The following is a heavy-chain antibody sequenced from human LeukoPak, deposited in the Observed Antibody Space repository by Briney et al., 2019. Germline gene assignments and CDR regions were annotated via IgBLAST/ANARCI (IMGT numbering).Heavy chain of an antibody. J-gene: IGHJ6*02. Sequence: PSETLSLTCAVYGGSFSGYYWSWIRQPPGKGLEWIGEINHSGSTNYNPSLKSRVTISVDTSKNQFSLKLSSVTAADTAVYYCAGTKLGRSYGMDVWGQGTTVTVSS. V-gene: IGHV4-34*01. D-gene: IGHD2-2*01. CDR2: INHSGST. CDR3: AGTKLGRSYGMDV. CDR1: GGSFSGYY.